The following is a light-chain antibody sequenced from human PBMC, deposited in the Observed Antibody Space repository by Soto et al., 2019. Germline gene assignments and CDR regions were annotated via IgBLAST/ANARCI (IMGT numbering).Light chain of an antibody. V-gene: IGKV1-39*01. J-gene: IGKJ5*01. CDR1: QSISSY. CDR3: QQSYSTLPT. CDR2: AAS. Sequence: IQMTQYPSSLSASVGDRVTITCRASQSISSYLNWYQQKPGKAPKLLIYAASSLQSGVPSRFSGSGSGTDFTLTTSSLQPEDFATYYCQQSYSTLPTSGQGTRLEIK.